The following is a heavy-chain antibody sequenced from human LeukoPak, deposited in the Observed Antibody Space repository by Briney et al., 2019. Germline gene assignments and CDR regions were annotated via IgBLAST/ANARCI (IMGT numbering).Heavy chain of an antibody. CDR3: ARGVPAAAFDI. J-gene: IGHJ3*02. CDR1: GGSISSGSYY. V-gene: IGHV4-61*02. CDR2: IYTSGST. Sequence: SETLSLTCTVSGGSISSGSYYWSWIRQPAGEGLEWIGRIYTSGSTNYNPSLKSRVTISVDTSKNQFSLKLSSVTAADTAVYYCARGVPAAAFDIWGQGTMVTVSS. D-gene: IGHD2-2*01.